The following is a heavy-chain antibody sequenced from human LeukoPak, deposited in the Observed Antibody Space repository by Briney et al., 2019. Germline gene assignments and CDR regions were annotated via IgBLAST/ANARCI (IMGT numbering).Heavy chain of an antibody. CDR2: ISDGGFTT. J-gene: IGHJ4*02. CDR1: GFTFSSSA. CDR3: AKAIWGAMADFDY. V-gene: IGHV3-23*01. D-gene: IGHD3-16*01. Sequence: PGGSLRLSCAASGFTFSSSAMNWVRQAPGKGLEWVSGISDGGFTTYYADSVKGRFTISRDNSESTLYLQMNSLRAEDTAVYYCAKAIWGAMADFDYWGQGTLVTVSS.